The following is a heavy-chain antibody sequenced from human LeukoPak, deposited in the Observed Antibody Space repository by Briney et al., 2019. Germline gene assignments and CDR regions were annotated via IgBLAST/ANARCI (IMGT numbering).Heavy chain of an antibody. D-gene: IGHD3-22*01. V-gene: IGHV4-59*01. J-gene: IGHJ4*02. Sequence: SETLSLTCTVSGASIRSYDWNWIRQPPGKGLEWIGYVHYSGSSNYNLSLKSRVTISVDTANNQYSLILSSVTAADTAVYCCVRDTRSYDTSGYYHFDFWGQGSLVTVSS. CDR2: VHYSGSS. CDR3: VRDTRSYDTSGYYHFDF. CDR1: GASIRSYD.